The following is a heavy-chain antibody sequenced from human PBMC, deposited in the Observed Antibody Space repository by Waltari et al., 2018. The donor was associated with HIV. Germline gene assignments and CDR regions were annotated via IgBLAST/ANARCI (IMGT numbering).Heavy chain of an antibody. CDR1: GFTLSTYT. CDR3: VADLGGSHDS. V-gene: IGHV3-21*02. D-gene: IGHD1-26*01. J-gene: IGHJ4*02. CDR2: ISSTSTYI. Sequence: EVQLVESGGGLVKPGGSLRLSCATSGFTLSTYTMYWVRQAPGKGLEGVSSISSTSTYIYYTDSVKGRFTISRDNAQNSLSLQMNSLSAEDTAVYYCVADLGGSHDSWGQGSQVTVSS.